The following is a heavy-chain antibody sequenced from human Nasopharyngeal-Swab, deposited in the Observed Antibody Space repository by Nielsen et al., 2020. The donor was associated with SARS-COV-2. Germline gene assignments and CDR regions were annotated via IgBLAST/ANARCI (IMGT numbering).Heavy chain of an antibody. D-gene: IGHD5-18*01. Sequence: LKISRAASGFTFSSYAMHWVRQAPGKGLEWVAVISYDGSNKYYADSVKGRFTISRDNSKNTLYLQMNSLRAEDTAVYYCARGIRGYSYGPYFDYWGQGTLVTVSS. CDR1: GFTFSSYA. J-gene: IGHJ4*02. V-gene: IGHV3-30-3*01. CDR2: ISYDGSNK. CDR3: ARGIRGYSYGPYFDY.